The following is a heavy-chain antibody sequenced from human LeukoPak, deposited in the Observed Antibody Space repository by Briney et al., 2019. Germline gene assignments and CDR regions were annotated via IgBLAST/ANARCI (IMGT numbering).Heavy chain of an antibody. CDR2: ISAYNGNT. CDR1: GYTFTSYG. CDR3: ARDRDTIFGVVIPPPICDY. V-gene: IGHV1-18*01. J-gene: IGHJ4*02. Sequence: GASVKVSCKASGYTFTSYGISWVRQAPGQGREWMGWISAYNGNTNYPQKLQGRVTMNTDTSTSTAYMELRSLRSDDTAVYYCARDRDTIFGVVIPPPICDYWGQGTLVTVSS. D-gene: IGHD3-3*01.